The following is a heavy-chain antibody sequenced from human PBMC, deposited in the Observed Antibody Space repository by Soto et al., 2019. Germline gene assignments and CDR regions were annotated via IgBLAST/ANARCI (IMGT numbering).Heavy chain of an antibody. CDR1: GGSVRRGGYY. Sequence: QVHLQESGPRLVRPSETLSLTCSVSGGSVRRGGYYWNWIRQYPEKGLEWIGYIYKSGSTEYNQTLKSRLTISIDTSKAQFSLKLKSVTAADTALYYCARVYFGSGTFVDQWGQGVLVTVSS. D-gene: IGHD3-10*01. CDR2: IYKSGST. J-gene: IGHJ4*02. V-gene: IGHV4-31*03. CDR3: ARVYFGSGTFVDQ.